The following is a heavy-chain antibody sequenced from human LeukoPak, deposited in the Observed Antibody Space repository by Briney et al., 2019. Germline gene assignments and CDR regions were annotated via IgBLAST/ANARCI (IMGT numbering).Heavy chain of an antibody. D-gene: IGHD5-12*01. CDR1: GLTFNTSN. Sequence: GGSLRLSCAASGLTFNTSNMNCVPQAPEKALECVSSITDSSCYIYSPHSVKGRFTISRDNAKNSLYLQMNSLRAEDMAVYYCARDLNNGYDWDFDYWGQGTLVSVSS. CDR2: ITDSSCYI. CDR3: ARDLNNGYDWDFDY. J-gene: IGHJ4*02. V-gene: IGHV3-21*01.